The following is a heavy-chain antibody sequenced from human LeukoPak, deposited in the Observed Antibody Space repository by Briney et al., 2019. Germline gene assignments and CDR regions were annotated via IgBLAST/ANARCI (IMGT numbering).Heavy chain of an antibody. D-gene: IGHD3-10*01. CDR3: ARAYGSRSYSQNYYYYGMDV. CDR2: IIPILGIA. CDR1: GGTFSSYA. Sequence: SVKVSCKASGGTFSSYAISWVRQAPGQGLEWMGRIIPILGIANYAQKFQGRVTITADKSTSTAYMELSSLRSEDTAVYYCARAYGSRSYSQNYYYYGMDVWGQGTTVTVSS. J-gene: IGHJ6*02. V-gene: IGHV1-69*04.